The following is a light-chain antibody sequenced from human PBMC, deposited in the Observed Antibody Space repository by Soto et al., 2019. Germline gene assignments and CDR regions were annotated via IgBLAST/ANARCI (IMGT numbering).Light chain of an antibody. J-gene: IGKJ4*01. CDR1: QGISSY. CDR3: QQYYSYPLT. Sequence: AIRMTQSPSSFSASTGDRVTITCRASQGISSYLAWYQQKPGKAPKRLLYAASTLQSGVPSTFSGSGSGTDFIITISCLLSEDFATYYCQQYYSYPLTFGGGTKVEIK. CDR2: AAS. V-gene: IGKV1-8*01.